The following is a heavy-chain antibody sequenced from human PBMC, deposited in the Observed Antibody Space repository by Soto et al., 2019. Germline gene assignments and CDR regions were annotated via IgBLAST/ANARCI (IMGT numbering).Heavy chain of an antibody. D-gene: IGHD3-10*01. CDR1: GFTFSSYG. CDR3: ASSITMVRGVPKPTDAFDI. CDR2: IWYDGSNK. Sequence: GGSLRLSCAASGFTFSSYGMHWVRQAPGKGLEWVAVIWYDGSNKYYADSVKGRFTISRDNSKNTLYLQMNSLRAEDTAVYYCASSITMVRGVPKPTDAFDIWGQGTMVTVSS. J-gene: IGHJ3*02. V-gene: IGHV3-33*01.